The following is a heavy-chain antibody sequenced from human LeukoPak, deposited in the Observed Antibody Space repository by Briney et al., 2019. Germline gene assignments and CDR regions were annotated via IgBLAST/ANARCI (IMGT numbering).Heavy chain of an antibody. CDR1: GFTFDDYG. CDR3: SSGGNSVFDY. V-gene: IGHV3-20*04. Sequence: GGALRLSCAASGFTFDDYGVSWVRQAPGKGLEWVSGINWSGGSTGYADSLKGRFTISKDNAKNTLYLQMNSLRAEDTAVYYCSSGGNSVFDYWGQGTLVTVSS. CDR2: INWSGGST. D-gene: IGHD4-23*01. J-gene: IGHJ4*02.